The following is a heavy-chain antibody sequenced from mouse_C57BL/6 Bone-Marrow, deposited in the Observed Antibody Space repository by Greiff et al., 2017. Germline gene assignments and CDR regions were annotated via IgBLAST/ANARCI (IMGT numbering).Heavy chain of an antibody. CDR3: ANYYGSRYFDV. Sequence: EVKLQESGGDLVKPGGSLKLSCAASGFTFSSYGMSWVRQTPDKRLEWVATISSGGSYTYYPDSVKGRFTISRDNAKNTLYLQMSSLKSEDTAMYYCANYYGSRYFDVWGTGTTVTVSS. CDR2: ISSGGSYT. D-gene: IGHD1-1*01. CDR1: GFTFSSYG. J-gene: IGHJ1*03. V-gene: IGHV5-6*01.